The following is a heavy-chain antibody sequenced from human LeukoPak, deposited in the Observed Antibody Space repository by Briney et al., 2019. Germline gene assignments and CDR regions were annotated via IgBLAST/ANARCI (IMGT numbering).Heavy chain of an antibody. CDR2: IYYSGYT. CDR3: ARRTDSGSWYFDL. D-gene: IGHD6-6*01. CDR1: GGSISNYY. Sequence: SETLSLTCTVSGGSISNYYWSWIRQPPGMGLEWIGNIYYSGYTNYNPSLKSRVTISVETSKNQFSLKLSSVTAADTAVYYCARRTDSGSWYFDLWGRGTLVTVSS. V-gene: IGHV4-59*01. J-gene: IGHJ2*01.